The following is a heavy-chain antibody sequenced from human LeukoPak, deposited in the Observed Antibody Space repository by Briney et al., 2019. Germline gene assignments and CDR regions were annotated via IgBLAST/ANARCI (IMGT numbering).Heavy chain of an antibody. D-gene: IGHD2-2*01. V-gene: IGHV3-7*01. CDR1: GFTFSNYW. Sequence: PGGSLRLSCAASGFTFSNYWMSWVRQAPGKGLEWVANIKQDGSEKYYVDSVKGRFTISRDNAKNSLYLQMNSLRAEDTAVYYCARGPSPYCSSTSCYFDYWGQGTLVTVSS. CDR3: ARGPSPYCSSTSCYFDY. J-gene: IGHJ4*02. CDR2: IKQDGSEK.